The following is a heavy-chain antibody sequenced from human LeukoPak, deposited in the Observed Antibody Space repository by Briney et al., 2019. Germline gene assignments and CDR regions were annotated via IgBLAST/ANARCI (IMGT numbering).Heavy chain of an antibody. Sequence: GGSLRLSCAASGFTLSSYSMNWVRQAPGKGLEGVSSISSSSSYIYYAGSVKGRFTISRDNAKNSLYLQMSRVRAEDAAVYYCARDSEALSHMNVGGKGTTVTFSS. CDR3: ARDSEALSHMNV. D-gene: IGHD2/OR15-2a*01. CDR1: GFTLSSYS. V-gene: IGHV3-21*01. J-gene: IGHJ6*03. CDR2: ISSSSSYI.